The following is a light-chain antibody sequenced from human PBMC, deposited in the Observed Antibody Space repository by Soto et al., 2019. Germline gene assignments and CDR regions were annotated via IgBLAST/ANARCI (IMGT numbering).Light chain of an antibody. CDR1: QSINRD. V-gene: IGKV3D-15*01. Sequence: EIVMTQSPATLSVSPGESATLSCRASQSINRDLPWYVQKPGQAPRRVIYGASTWGTGVPPRFTGSGSGTEFTLTISGLQSEDFAVYYCHQYGSLPNTFGQGTKLEI. J-gene: IGKJ2*01. CDR3: HQYGSLPNT. CDR2: GAS.